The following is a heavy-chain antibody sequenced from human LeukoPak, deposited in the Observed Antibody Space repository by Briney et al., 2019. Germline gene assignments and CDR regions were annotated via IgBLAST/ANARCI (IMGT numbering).Heavy chain of an antibody. CDR1: GFTFSSYE. Sequence: GGSLRLSCAASGFTFSSYEMNWVRQAPGKGLEWVSYISSSGSTIYYADSVKGRFTISRDNAKNSLYLQMNSLRAEDTAVYYCAREGGSYYCTGRPCYDYWGQGTLVTVSS. J-gene: IGHJ4*02. CDR2: ISSSGSTI. CDR3: AREGGSYYCTGRPCYDY. D-gene: IGHD1-26*01. V-gene: IGHV3-48*03.